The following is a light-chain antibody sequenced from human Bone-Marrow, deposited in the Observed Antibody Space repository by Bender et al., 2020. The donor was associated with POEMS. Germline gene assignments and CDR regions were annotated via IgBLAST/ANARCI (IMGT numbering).Light chain of an antibody. CDR3: CSYAGRNTLV. J-gene: IGLJ3*02. CDR1: SSDVGSYDL. V-gene: IGLV2-23*01. CDR2: EGN. Sequence: QSALTQPASVSGSPGQSITISCTGTSSDVGSYDLVSWYQQHPGKAPILMIYEGNKRPTGVSNRFTGSKSGNTATLTISGLQAEDEADYYCCSYAGRNTLVFGGGTKLTVL.